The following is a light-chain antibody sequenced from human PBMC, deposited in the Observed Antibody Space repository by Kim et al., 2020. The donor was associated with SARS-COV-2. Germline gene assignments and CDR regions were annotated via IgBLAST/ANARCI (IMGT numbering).Light chain of an antibody. J-gene: IGKJ3*01. V-gene: IGKV1-12*01. CDR2: AAS. Sequence: DIQMTQSPSSLTASVGDRVTITCRASQGISNWLAWYQQKPGKAPKLLIYAASDLQSGVPSRFSGGGSGTYFTLTISSLQPEDFAIYYSLQSYSLPPTFGPGAKVDI. CDR3: LQSYSLPPT. CDR1: QGISNW.